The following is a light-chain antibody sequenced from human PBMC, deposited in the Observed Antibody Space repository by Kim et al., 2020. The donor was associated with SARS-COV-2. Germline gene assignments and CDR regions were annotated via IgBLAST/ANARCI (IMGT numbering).Light chain of an antibody. Sequence: AAGGDRVTIPCRASQDISNYLAWYQQKPGQVPRLLLYAAYNVQRGVPSRFSGSGSGTDFTLTISSLQPEDVATYYCQKYNSALRTFGQGTKVDIK. CDR3: QKYNSALRT. V-gene: IGKV1-27*01. CDR1: QDISNY. J-gene: IGKJ1*01. CDR2: AAY.